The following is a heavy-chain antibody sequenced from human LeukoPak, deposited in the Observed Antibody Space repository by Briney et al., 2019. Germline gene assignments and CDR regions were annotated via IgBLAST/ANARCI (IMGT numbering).Heavy chain of an antibody. CDR2: ISGSGGST. CDR3: ARGRPVGASTVEDY. Sequence: QPGGSLRLSCAVSGFTFSSYGMSWVRQAPGKGLEWVSAISGSGGSTYYADSVKGRFTISRDNSKNTLYLQMNNLRAEDTAVYYCARGRPVGASTVEDYWGQGTLVTVSS. CDR1: GFTFSSYG. J-gene: IGHJ4*02. D-gene: IGHD1-26*01. V-gene: IGHV3-23*01.